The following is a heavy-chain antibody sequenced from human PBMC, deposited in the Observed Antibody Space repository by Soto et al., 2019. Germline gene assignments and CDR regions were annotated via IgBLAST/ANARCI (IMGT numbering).Heavy chain of an antibody. CDR2: IYPGDSDT. Sequence: GESLKISCKGSGYSFTTYWIAWVRQMPGKGLEWMGIIYPGDSDTRYSPSFQGQVTISADKSISTAYLQWSSLKASDTAMYYCARSGVGAKFYNWFDPWGQGTLVTVS. CDR3: ARSGVGAKFYNWFDP. CDR1: GYSFTTYW. V-gene: IGHV5-51*01. J-gene: IGHJ5*02. D-gene: IGHD3-3*01.